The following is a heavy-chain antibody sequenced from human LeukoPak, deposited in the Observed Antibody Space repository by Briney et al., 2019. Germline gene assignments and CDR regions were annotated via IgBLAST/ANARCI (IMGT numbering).Heavy chain of an antibody. CDR2: INPKTGVT. CDR3: ARDLAMYSPDLDY. D-gene: IGHD1-26*01. Sequence: ASVKVSCKASGYTFTDYYLHWVRQAPGHGLEWMGWINPKTGVTKYAQNFQGRVTMTRDTSISTAYMEVSRLRSDDTTVFYCARDLAMYSPDLDYWGQGTLVTVSS. CDR1: GYTFTDYY. J-gene: IGHJ4*02. V-gene: IGHV1-2*02.